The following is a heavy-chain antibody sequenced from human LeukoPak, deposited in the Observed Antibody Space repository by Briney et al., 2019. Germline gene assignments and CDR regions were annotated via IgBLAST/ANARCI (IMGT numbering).Heavy chain of an antibody. D-gene: IGHD6-19*01. CDR2: TSYNGNT. CDR1: GYTFSNYG. V-gene: IGHV1-18*04. Sequence: AAVKVSCKASGYTFSNYGISWVRQAPGLGLEWMGWTSYNGNTNYAQKFQDRVTMTTDTSTTTAYMELRSLESDDTAVYYCARHSGSGWQALGYWGQGTLVTVSS. CDR3: ARHSGSGWQALGY. J-gene: IGHJ4*02.